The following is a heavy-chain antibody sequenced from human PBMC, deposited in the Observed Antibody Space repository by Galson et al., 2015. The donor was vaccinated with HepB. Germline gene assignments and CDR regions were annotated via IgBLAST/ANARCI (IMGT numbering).Heavy chain of an antibody. CDR3: AGKLWFGEPFDY. J-gene: IGHJ4*02. V-gene: IGHV3-53*01. CDR1: GFTVSTIY. CDR2: IYSGGTT. D-gene: IGHD3-10*01. Sequence: SLRLSCAASGFTVSTIYMSWVRQAPGKGLEWVSVIYSGGTTYYADSVKGRFTISRDNSKNTLYLQMNRLRAEDTAVYYCAGKLWFGEPFDYWGQGTRVTVSS.